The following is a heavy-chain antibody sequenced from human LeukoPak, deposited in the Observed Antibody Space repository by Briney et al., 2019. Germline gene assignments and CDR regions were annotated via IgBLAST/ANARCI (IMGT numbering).Heavy chain of an antibody. J-gene: IGHJ4*02. V-gene: IGHV4-39*01. CDR3: ARQDPSGSYEDY. CDR1: GGSISSSSYY. D-gene: IGHD1-26*01. Sequence: SETLSLTCTVSGGSISSSSYYWGWIRQPPGKGLEWIGSIYYSGSTYYNPSLKSRITISVDTSKNQFSLKLSSVTAADTAVYYCARQDPSGSYEDYWGQGTLVTVSS. CDR2: IYYSGST.